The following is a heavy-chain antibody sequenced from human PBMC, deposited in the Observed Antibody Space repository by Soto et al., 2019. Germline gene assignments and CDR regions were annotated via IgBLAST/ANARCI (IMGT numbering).Heavy chain of an antibody. Sequence: QLRLVQSGAEVRKPGSSVKVSCKAPGDTFTNYAISWLRLVPGQGLEWMGGFRPFVEAADLAQKFRGRLTSTADAATSTAYMELSDLRSEDTAIYYCARGGYSNSWRFDYWGQGALITVS. CDR1: GDTFTNYA. CDR2: FRPFVEAA. CDR3: ARGGYSNSWRFDY. V-gene: IGHV1-69*01. D-gene: IGHD2-21*01. J-gene: IGHJ4*02.